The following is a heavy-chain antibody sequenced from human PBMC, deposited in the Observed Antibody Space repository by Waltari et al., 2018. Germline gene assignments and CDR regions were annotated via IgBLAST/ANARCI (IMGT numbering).Heavy chain of an antibody. D-gene: IGHD3-22*01. CDR1: GYTFVTYA. CDR3: ARSHYYDTLGYYDY. CDR2: IHTNTVEP. V-gene: IGHV7-4-1*02. Sequence: QVQLVQSGSELKRPGASVKVSCKASGYTFVTYALHWVRQAPGQGLEWMGWIHTNTVEPTYAQCFTGRFVFSMDTSVSTAYLQINSLDAEDTAVYYCARSHYYDTLGYYDYWGQGTLVTVSS. J-gene: IGHJ4*02.